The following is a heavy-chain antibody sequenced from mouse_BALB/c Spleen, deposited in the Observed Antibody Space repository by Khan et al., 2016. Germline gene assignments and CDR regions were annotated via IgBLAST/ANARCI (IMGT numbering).Heavy chain of an antibody. V-gene: IGHV1S135*01. CDR3: ASKNQSFYAMDC. Sequence: VQLQQSGPELMKPGASVKISCKASGYSFTSYYMHWVKQSHGKSLEWIGSIDPFNGGTSYNQKFKGKATLTVDKSSSTAYMHLSSLTSEDSAVYICASKNQSFYAMDCWGQRTSGTVSS. CDR2: IDPFNGGT. J-gene: IGHJ4*01. CDR1: GYSFTSYY.